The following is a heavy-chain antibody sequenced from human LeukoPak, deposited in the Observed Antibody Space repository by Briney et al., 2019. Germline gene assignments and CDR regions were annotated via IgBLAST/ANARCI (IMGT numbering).Heavy chain of an antibody. Sequence: GASVKVSCKASGYTFTSYGINWVRQAPGQGLEWMGWISPYNGNTNYAQKLQGRVTMTTDTSTSTAYMELRSLRSDDTAIYYCARQTYCGGDCSVDYWGQGTLVTVSS. CDR3: ARQTYCGGDCSVDY. J-gene: IGHJ4*02. V-gene: IGHV1-18*01. D-gene: IGHD2-21*02. CDR2: ISPYNGNT. CDR1: GYTFTSYG.